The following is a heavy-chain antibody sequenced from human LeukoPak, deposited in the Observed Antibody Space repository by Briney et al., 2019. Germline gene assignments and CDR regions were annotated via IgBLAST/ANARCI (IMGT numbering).Heavy chain of an antibody. D-gene: IGHD6-19*01. V-gene: IGHV3-23*01. CDR3: AKDKSGYSGGWSFDY. CDR2: ISGRGDST. Sequence: GGSLRLSCAASGSTFSSYAMTWVRQAPGKGLEWVSTISGRGDSTYYADSVKGRFTISRDNSKNTLYLQMNSLRADDTAVYYCAKDKSGYSGGWSFDYWGQGTLVTVSS. J-gene: IGHJ4*02. CDR1: GSTFSSYA.